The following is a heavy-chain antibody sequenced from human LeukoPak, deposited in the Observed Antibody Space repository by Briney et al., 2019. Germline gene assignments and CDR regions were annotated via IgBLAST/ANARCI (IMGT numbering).Heavy chain of an antibody. J-gene: IGHJ4*02. CDR1: GYTFTSYG. Sequence: ASVKVSCKAYGYTFTSYGISWVRQAPGQGLEWMGWISAYNGNTNYAQKLQGRVTMTTDTSTSTAYMELRSLRTDDTAVYYCARESGSYYPFDYWGQGTLVTVSS. V-gene: IGHV1-18*01. CDR2: ISAYNGNT. CDR3: ARESGSYYPFDY. D-gene: IGHD1-26*01.